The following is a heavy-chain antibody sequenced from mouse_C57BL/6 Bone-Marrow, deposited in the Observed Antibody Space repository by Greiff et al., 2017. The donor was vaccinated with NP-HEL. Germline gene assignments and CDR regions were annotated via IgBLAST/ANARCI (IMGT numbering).Heavy chain of an antibody. CDR1: GFTFSSYG. V-gene: IGHV5-6*01. Sequence: EVHLVESGGDLVKPGGSLKLSCAASGFTFSSYGMSWVRQTPDKRLEWVATISSGGSYTYYPDSVKGRFTISRDNAKNTLYLQMGSLKSEDTAMYYCARQWFAYWGQGTLVTVSA. J-gene: IGHJ3*01. CDR2: ISSGGSYT. CDR3: ARQWFAY.